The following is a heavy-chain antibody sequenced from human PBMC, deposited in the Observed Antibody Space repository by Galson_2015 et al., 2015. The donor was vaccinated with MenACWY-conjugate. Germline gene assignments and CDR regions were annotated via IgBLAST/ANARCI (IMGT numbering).Heavy chain of an antibody. CDR2: IDNDGNRI. V-gene: IGHV3-74*03. CDR1: GFTFSNYW. CDR3: SRGGEAKLIIVGGISDI. D-gene: IGHD1-26*01. J-gene: IGHJ3*02. Sequence: SLRLSCAASGFTFSNYWMHWVRHGPGQGLEWLSRIDNDGNRITYADSVKGRFTISRDNAKNTLYLQINSVRADDTAVYYCSRGGEAKLIIVGGISDIWGQGTTVTVSS.